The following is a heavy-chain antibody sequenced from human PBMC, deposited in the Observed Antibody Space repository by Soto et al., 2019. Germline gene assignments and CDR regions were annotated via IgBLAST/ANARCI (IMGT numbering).Heavy chain of an antibody. CDR2: INHSGST. CDR3: ARDKITGLFDY. Sequence: QVQLQQWGAGLLKPSETLSLTCAVYGGSFSGYYWTWLRQPPGTGLEWIGEINHSGSTNYNPSLKSRVTISVDKSKNQFSLKLTSVTAADTAVYYCARDKITGLFDYWGQGTLVTVSS. CDR1: GGSFSGYY. J-gene: IGHJ4*02. V-gene: IGHV4-34*01. D-gene: IGHD2-8*02.